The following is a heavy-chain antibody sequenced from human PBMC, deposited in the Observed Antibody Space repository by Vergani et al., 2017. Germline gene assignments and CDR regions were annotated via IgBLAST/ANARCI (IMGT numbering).Heavy chain of an antibody. CDR2: IYTSGST. CDR1: GGSISSYY. J-gene: IGHJ6*03. Sequence: QVQLQESGPGLVKPSETLSLTCTVSGGSISSYYWSWIRQPAGKGLEWIGRIYTSGSTNYNPSLKSRVTMSVDTSKNPFSLKLSSVTAADTAVYYCAGVGVVLPAASLYYYYMDVWGKGTTVTVSS. V-gene: IGHV4-4*07. D-gene: IGHD2-2*01. CDR3: AGVGVVLPAASLYYYYMDV.